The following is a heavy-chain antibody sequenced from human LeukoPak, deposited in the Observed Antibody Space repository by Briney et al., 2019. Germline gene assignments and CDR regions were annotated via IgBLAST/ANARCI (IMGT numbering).Heavy chain of an antibody. V-gene: IGHV1-18*01. Sequence: ASVKVSCKASGYTFIRYGINWVRQDPGQGLEWMGWITAYNGNTNYAQKLQGRVTMTTDTSTSTAYMELRSLRSDDTAVYYCARDRNYYGSGSLNWFDPWGQGTLVTVSS. D-gene: IGHD3-10*01. CDR3: ARDRNYYGSGSLNWFDP. CDR1: GYTFIRYG. J-gene: IGHJ5*02. CDR2: ITAYNGNT.